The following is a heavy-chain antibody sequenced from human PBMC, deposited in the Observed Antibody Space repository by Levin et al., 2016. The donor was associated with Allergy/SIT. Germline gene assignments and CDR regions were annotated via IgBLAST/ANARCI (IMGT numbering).Heavy chain of an antibody. CDR3: ARLGIQLCLDY. Sequence: WIRQPPGKGLEWIGSIYYSGSTYYNPSLKSRVTISVDTSKNQFSLKLSSVTAADTAVYYCARLGIQLCLDYWGQGTLVTVSS. V-gene: IGHV4-39*01. CDR2: IYYSGST. D-gene: IGHD5-18*01. J-gene: IGHJ4*02.